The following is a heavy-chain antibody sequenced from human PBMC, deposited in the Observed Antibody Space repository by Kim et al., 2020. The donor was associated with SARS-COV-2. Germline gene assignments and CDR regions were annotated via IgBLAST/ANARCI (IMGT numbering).Heavy chain of an antibody. CDR1: GYSFSSYW. V-gene: IGHV5-51*01. J-gene: IGHJ4*02. CDR3: ARHTRASPYDY. CDR2: IYPGDSET. Sequence: GESLKISCKGSGYSFSSYWIGWVRQMPGKGLEWMGIIYPGDSETRYSPSFQGQVTISADKSIYTAYLQWSSLKASDTAMYYCARHTRASPYDYWGPGTLVTVSS. D-gene: IGHD3-3*01.